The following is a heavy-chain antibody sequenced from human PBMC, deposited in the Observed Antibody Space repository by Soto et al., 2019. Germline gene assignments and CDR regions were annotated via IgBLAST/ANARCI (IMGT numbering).Heavy chain of an antibody. J-gene: IGHJ4*02. CDR3: GRGRSGQIVIFY. CDR1: GYTFTGHY. V-gene: IGHV1-2*02. Sequence: ASVKVSCKTSGYTFTGHYIHWVRQAPQQGPEWMGEIGPESGATRSSEKFRGRVTMTMDTSITTVYLELRNLSPDDTAVYYCGRGRSGQIVIFYWGQGTPVTVSS. CDR2: IGPESGAT. D-gene: IGHD1-26*01.